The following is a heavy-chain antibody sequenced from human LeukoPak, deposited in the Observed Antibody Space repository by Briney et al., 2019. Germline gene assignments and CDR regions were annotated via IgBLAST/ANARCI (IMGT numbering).Heavy chain of an antibody. CDR3: ARVFYYDSSGYPDAYFDY. V-gene: IGHV4-59*08. D-gene: IGHD3-22*01. CDR2: IYYSGST. J-gene: IGHJ4*02. Sequence: SETLSLTCTVSGGSISSYYWSWIRQPPGKGLEWIGYIYYSGSTNYNPSLKSRVTISVDTSENQFSLKLSSVTAADTAVYYCARVFYYDSSGYPDAYFDYWGQGTLVTVSS. CDR1: GGSISSYY.